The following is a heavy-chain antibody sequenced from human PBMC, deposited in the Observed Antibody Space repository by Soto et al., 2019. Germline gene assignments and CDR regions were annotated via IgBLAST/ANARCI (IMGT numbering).Heavy chain of an antibody. Sequence: ASVKVSCKASGYTFTSYCISWVRQVTGQGREWMGWMNPNSGNTGYAQKFQGRVTITADESTSTAYMELSSLRSEDTAVYYCAREGARNYDERDLDYWGQGTLVNVSS. V-gene: IGHV1-8*03. CDR3: AREGARNYDERDLDY. J-gene: IGHJ4*02. D-gene: IGHD4-17*01. CDR1: GYTFTSYC. CDR2: MNPNSGNT.